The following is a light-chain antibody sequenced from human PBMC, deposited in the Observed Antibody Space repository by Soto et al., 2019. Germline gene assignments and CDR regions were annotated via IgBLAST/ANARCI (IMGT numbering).Light chain of an antibody. Sequence: SLLTQPASASGSPGQSVTISCTGTSSDVGGYNYVSWYQQHPGKAPKLMIYEVNKRPSGVPDRFSGSKSGNTASLTVSGLQAEDEAYYYCSSYAGSNNFGVFGTGTKVTVL. CDR3: SSYAGSNNFGV. V-gene: IGLV2-8*01. CDR2: EVN. CDR1: SSDVGGYNY. J-gene: IGLJ1*01.